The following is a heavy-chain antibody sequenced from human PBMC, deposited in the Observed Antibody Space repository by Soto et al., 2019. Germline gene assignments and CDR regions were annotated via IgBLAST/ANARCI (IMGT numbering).Heavy chain of an antibody. V-gene: IGHV3-48*01. CDR1: GFPFNIYS. CDR3: ARGVQYGSDF. D-gene: IGHD2-8*01. J-gene: IGHJ3*01. CDR2: MTSDSRTK. Sequence: GGSLRLSCAASGFPFNIYSMNWVRQAPGKGLEWLSYMTSDSRTKHYADSVQGQFTITRDNAKNSLFLQMNSLRVEDTAIYYCARGVQYGSDFWGQGTVVTVSS.